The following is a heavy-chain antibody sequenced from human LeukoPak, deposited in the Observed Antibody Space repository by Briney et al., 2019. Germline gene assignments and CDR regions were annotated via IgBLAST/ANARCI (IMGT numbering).Heavy chain of an antibody. V-gene: IGHV3-30*02. CDR3: AKSTIVGATVDAFDI. CDR2: IRYDGTNR. CDR1: GFTFSSYV. Sequence: GGSLRLSCAASGFTFSSYVMHWVRQAPGKGLEWVAFIRYDGTNRYYADSVKGRLTISRDNSKNMLYLQMNSLRAEDTAVYYCAKSTIVGATVDAFDIWGQGTMVTVSS. D-gene: IGHD1-26*01. J-gene: IGHJ3*02.